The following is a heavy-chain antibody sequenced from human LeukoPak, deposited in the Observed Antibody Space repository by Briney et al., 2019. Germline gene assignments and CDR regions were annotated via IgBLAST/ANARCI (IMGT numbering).Heavy chain of an antibody. Sequence: GGSLRLSCAASGFTFSSYGMSWVRQAPGKGLEWVSVIYSGRSTSYADSVKGRFTIFRDNSKNTLDLQINSLRAEDTAVYYCAREASFWSGVSHYFDYWGQGTLVTVSS. V-gene: IGHV3-66*01. CDR1: GFTFSSYG. D-gene: IGHD3-3*01. CDR2: IYSGRST. J-gene: IGHJ4*02. CDR3: AREASFWSGVSHYFDY.